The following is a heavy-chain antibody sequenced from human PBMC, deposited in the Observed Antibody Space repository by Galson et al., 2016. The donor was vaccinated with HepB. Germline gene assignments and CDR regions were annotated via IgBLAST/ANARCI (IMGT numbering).Heavy chain of an antibody. CDR2: ISDDGSFK. CDR3: ARDHGAVDANYYQAMDV. J-gene: IGHJ6*02. D-gene: IGHD6-19*01. CDR1: GFTFRISA. Sequence: SLRLSCAVSGFTFRISAMHWVRQAPGKGLEWVAVISDDGSFKDYADSVKGRFTISRDNSKTTLSLQMNSLRAEDTAVYFCARDHGAVDANYYQAMDVCGQWTTVTVS. V-gene: IGHV3-30-3*01.